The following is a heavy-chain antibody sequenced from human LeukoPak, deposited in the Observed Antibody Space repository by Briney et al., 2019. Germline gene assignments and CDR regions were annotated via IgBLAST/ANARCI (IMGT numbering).Heavy chain of an antibody. CDR2: IYHSGST. Sequence: PSETLSLTCTVSGGSISSYYWSWIRQPPGKGLEWIGYIYHSGSTNYNPSLKSRVTISVDTSKNQFSLKLSSVTAADTAVYYCARGVCSSTSCYVVDWFDPWGQGTLVTVSS. J-gene: IGHJ5*02. CDR1: GGSISSYY. CDR3: ARGVCSSTSCYVVDWFDP. D-gene: IGHD2-2*01. V-gene: IGHV4-59*01.